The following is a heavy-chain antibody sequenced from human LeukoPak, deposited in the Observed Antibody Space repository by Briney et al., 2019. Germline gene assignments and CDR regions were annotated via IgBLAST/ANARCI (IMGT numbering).Heavy chain of an antibody. CDR3: ATETWYFAS. CDR1: GYTFTDHH. V-gene: IGHV1-2*02. Sequence: ASVKVSCKTSGYTFTDHHTHWVRQAPGQGLEWMRRVDPKSGGTIYAQNFQGRVAMTSDTSTSTASMEVSSLKSDDTAVYYCATETWYFASWGQGTLVTVSS. CDR2: VDPKSGGT. D-gene: IGHD1-14*01. J-gene: IGHJ4*02.